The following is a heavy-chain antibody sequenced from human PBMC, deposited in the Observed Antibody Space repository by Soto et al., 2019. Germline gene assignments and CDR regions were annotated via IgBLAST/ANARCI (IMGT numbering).Heavy chain of an antibody. D-gene: IGHD1-20*01. Sequence: SETLSLTCTVSGGSISSSSYYWGWIRQPPGKGLEWFGSIYYSGSTYYNPSLKSRVTISVDTSKNQFSLKLSSVTAADTAVYYCARGRAVCDYWGQGTLVTVSS. CDR3: ARGRAVCDY. CDR2: IYYSGST. V-gene: IGHV4-39*01. CDR1: GGSISSSSYY. J-gene: IGHJ4*02.